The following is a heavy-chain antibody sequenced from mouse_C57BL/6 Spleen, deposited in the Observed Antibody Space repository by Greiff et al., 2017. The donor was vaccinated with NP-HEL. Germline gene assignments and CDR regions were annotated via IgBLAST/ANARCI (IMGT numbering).Heavy chain of an antibody. Sequence: VQLQQSGAELVKPGASVKLSCTASGFNIKDYYMHWVKQRTEQGLEWIGRIDPEDGETKYAPKFKGKATITADTSSNTAYLQLSRLTSEDTAVYYCARGGYYSNWDYYAMDYWGQGTSVTVSS. D-gene: IGHD2-5*01. CDR2: IDPEDGET. J-gene: IGHJ4*01. V-gene: IGHV14-2*01. CDR3: ARGGYYSNWDYYAMDY. CDR1: GFNIKDYY.